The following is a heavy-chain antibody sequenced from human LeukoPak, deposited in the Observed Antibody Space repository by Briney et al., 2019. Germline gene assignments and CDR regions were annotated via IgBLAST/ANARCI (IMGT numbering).Heavy chain of an antibody. D-gene: IGHD2-21*01. J-gene: IGHJ4*02. Sequence: PSETLSLTCTVSSGSISSGDYYWSWIRQHPGKGLEWIGYIYYGGSTYYNPSLKSRVTISVDTSKNQFSLKLSSVTAADTAVYYCARHLNNCGDDCYIFDYWGQGTLVTVSS. CDR2: IYYGGST. V-gene: IGHV4-31*03. CDR1: SGSISSGDYY. CDR3: ARHLNNCGDDCYIFDY.